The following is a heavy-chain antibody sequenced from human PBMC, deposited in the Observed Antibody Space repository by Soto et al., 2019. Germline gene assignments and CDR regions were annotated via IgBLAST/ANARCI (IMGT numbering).Heavy chain of an antibody. CDR3: ARDEYQTFSSSYHNDY. J-gene: IGHJ4*02. D-gene: IGHD2-2*01. V-gene: IGHV1-2*02. CDR2: INPNSGGT. Sequence: ASVKVSCKTSGYTFTGYYLHWVRQAPGQGLEWMGWINPNSGGTNYAQRFQDRVTMTRDTSISTAYMELSRLRSDDTAVYYCARDEYQTFSSSYHNDYWGQGTLVTVSS. CDR1: GYTFTGYY.